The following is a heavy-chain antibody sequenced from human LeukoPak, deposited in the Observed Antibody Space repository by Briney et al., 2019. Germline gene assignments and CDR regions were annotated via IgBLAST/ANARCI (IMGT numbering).Heavy chain of an antibody. J-gene: IGHJ4*02. CDR1: GFPVDDYA. CDR3: AKGAGGIAVAGTGGSYFDY. CDR2: ISWNSGSI. Sequence: PGGSLRLSCAASGFPVDDYAMHWVRQAPGKGLEWVSGISWNSGSIGYADSVKGRFTISRDNAKNSQYLQMNSRRAEDMALYYCAKGAGGIAVAGTGGSYFDYWGQGTLVTVSS. D-gene: IGHD6-19*01. V-gene: IGHV3-9*03.